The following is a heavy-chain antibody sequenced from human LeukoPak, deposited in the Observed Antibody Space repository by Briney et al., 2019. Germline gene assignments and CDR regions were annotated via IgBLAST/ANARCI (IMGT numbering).Heavy chain of an antibody. D-gene: IGHD6-6*01. J-gene: IGHJ4*02. CDR2: INSNGDEI. V-gene: IGHV3-23*01. Sequence: GGSLRLSCAASGFTFSSYGMSWVRQAPGKGLEWVSGINSNGDEIYYADSVRGRFTISRDNSNNALYLQMDSLRAEDTAVYYCANWIGSSSRDYWGQGTLVTVSS. CDR1: GFTFSSYG. CDR3: ANWIGSSSRDY.